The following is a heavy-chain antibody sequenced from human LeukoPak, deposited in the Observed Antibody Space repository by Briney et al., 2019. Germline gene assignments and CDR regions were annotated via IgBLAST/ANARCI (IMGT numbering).Heavy chain of an antibody. CDR2: IYHSGST. CDR3: ARVRGEGSVFDY. J-gene: IGHJ4*02. V-gene: IGHV4-30-2*01. CDR1: GGSISSGGYS. Sequence: SETLSLTCAVSGGSISSGGYSWSWIRQPPGKGLEWIGYIYHSGSTYYNPPLKSRVTISVDRSKNQFSLKLSSVTAADTAVYYCARVRGEGSVFDYWGQGTLVTVSS.